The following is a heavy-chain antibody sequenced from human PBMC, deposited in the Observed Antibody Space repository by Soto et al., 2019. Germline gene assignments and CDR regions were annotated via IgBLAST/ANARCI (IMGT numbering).Heavy chain of an antibody. CDR2: ISGSGGST. Sequence: GGSLRLSCAASGFTFSSYAMSWVRQAPGKGLEWVSAISGSGGSTYYADSVKGRFTISRDNSKNTLYLQMNSLRAEDTAVYYCAKDQHSSGWDLQPVEFDYWGQGTLVTVSS. CDR3: AKDQHSSGWDLQPVEFDY. V-gene: IGHV3-23*01. D-gene: IGHD6-19*01. CDR1: GFTFSSYA. J-gene: IGHJ4*02.